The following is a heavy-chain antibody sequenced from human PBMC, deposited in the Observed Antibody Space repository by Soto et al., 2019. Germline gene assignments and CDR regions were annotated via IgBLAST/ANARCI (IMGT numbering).Heavy chain of an antibody. D-gene: IGHD6-13*01. J-gene: IGHJ6*02. V-gene: IGHV1-24*01. CDR1: GYTLTEVS. CDR3: ATDRIAAAGAEYGMDV. Sequence: ASVKGPFKVSGYTLTEVSMHWLRHAPRKGLEWMGGFDPEDGETIYAQKLQHRVTMTEDTSTDTAYMELSSLRSEDKAVYYCATDRIAAAGAEYGMDVWGQGTTVTVSS. CDR2: FDPEDGET.